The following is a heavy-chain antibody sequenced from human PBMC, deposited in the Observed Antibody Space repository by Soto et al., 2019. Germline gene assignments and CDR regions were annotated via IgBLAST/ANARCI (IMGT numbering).Heavy chain of an antibody. CDR3: AARHFWSGPWTDTRLDY. CDR2: LDQSGGT. D-gene: IGHD3-3*02. Sequence: SETLSLTCAVVGDSLRGQSWNWIRQSPGKGLEWIGELDQSGGTNYNPSLKSRAIISDDTSKNQFSLTLTSVTAADTAVYYCAARHFWSGPWTDTRLDYWGQGTLVTVSS. J-gene: IGHJ4*02. CDR1: GDSLRGQS. V-gene: IGHV4-34*01.